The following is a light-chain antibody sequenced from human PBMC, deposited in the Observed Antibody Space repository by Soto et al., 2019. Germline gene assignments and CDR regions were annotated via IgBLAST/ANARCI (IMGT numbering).Light chain of an antibody. CDR3: QTWVTGIVV. CDR1: SGHSSYA. J-gene: IGLJ2*01. V-gene: IGLV4-69*01. CDR2: LNSDGSH. Sequence: QPLLTQSPSASASLGASVKLTCTLSSGHSSYAIAWHQQQPEKGPRFLMKLNSDGSHTKGDGIPDRFSGSSSGAERYLTISSLQSEDEADYYCQTWVTGIVVFGAGTKLTVL.